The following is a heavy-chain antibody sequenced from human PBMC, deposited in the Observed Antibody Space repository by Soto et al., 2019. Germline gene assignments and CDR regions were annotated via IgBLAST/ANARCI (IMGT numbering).Heavy chain of an antibody. CDR2: ISWNSGSI. Sequence: EVQLVESGGGLVQPGRSLRLSCAASGFTFDDYAMHWVRQAPGKGLEWVSGISWNSGSIGYADSVKGRFTISRDNXKXXLYLQMNSLRAEDTALYYCAKSGAYYGDYSYYFDYWGQGTLVTVSS. J-gene: IGHJ4*02. V-gene: IGHV3-9*01. D-gene: IGHD4-17*01. CDR1: GFTFDDYA. CDR3: AKSGAYYGDYSYYFDY.